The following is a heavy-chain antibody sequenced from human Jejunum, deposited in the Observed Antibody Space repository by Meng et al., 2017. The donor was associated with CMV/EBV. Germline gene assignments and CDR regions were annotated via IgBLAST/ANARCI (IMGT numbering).Heavy chain of an antibody. CDR3: VTNSGGLGY. Sequence: EVQLLESGGGLVQPGGSLRLSCAASGFTFSSYAMSWVRQAPGKGLEWVSTISASGAGTYYADSVKGRFTISRDPSKNTLYLQMNSLTTEDTAVYFCVTNSGGLGYWGHGTLVTVSS. D-gene: IGHD6-19*01. J-gene: IGHJ4*01. CDR2: ISASGAGT. CDR1: GFTFSSYA. V-gene: IGHV3-23*01.